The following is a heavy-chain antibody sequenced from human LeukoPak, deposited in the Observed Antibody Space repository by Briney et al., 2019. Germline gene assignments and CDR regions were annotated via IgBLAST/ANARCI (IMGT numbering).Heavy chain of an antibody. CDR3: AELGITMIGGV. CDR2: IETSGGST. J-gene: IGHJ6*04. V-gene: IGHV3-23*01. Sequence: GGSLRLSCAASGFTFSSYGMSWVRQAPGKGLEWVSAIETSGGSTYYADSVKGRFTISRDNSKNTLFLQMNSLRAEDTAVYYCAELGITMIGGVWGKGTTVTISS. D-gene: IGHD3-10*02. CDR1: GFTFSSYG.